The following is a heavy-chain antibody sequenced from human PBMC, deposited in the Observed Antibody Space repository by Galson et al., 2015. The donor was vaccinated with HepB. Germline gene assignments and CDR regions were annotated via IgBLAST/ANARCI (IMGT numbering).Heavy chain of an antibody. J-gene: IGHJ4*02. Sequence: SLRLSCAASGFTFSTYAMHWVRQAPGKGLEWVAGISYDGINKYYADPVKGRFTMSRDNSKNTVDLQMNSLRVEGTAVYYCASSSRGVRGFLDYWGQGTLVTVSS. D-gene: IGHD3-10*01. CDR3: ASSSRGVRGFLDY. V-gene: IGHV3-30*04. CDR1: GFTFSTYA. CDR2: ISYDGINK.